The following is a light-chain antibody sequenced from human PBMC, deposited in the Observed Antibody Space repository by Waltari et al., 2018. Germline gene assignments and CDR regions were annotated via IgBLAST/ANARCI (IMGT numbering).Light chain of an antibody. V-gene: IGKV1-39*01. CDR1: QSVATS. CDR3: QQSHGFPYS. J-gene: IGKJ2*03. CDR2: DAS. Sequence: DIQMTQSPSSLSSSVGDRVTITCRASQSVATSLNLYHQEPGKAPKLLIYDASSLHSGVPSRFSGSGSGTDFTLTIYSLQPEDFGTYYCQQSHGFPYSFGQGTNLEI.